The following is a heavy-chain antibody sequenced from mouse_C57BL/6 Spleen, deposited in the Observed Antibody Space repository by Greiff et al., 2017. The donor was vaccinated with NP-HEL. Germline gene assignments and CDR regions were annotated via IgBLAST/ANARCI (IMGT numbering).Heavy chain of an antibody. Sequence: VQLQQSDAELVKPGASVKISCKVSGYTFTDHTIHWMKQRPEQGLEWIGYIYPRDGSTKYNEKFKGKATLTADKSSSTAYMQLNSLTSEDSAVYCCARSGYYYGSSWYFDVWGTGTTVTVSS. V-gene: IGHV1-78*01. CDR3: ARSGYYYGSSWYFDV. J-gene: IGHJ1*03. CDR1: GYTFTDHT. D-gene: IGHD1-1*01. CDR2: IYPRDGST.